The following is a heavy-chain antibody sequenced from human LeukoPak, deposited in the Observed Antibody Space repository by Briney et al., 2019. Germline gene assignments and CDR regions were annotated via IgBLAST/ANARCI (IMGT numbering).Heavy chain of an antibody. Sequence: PGGSLRLSCAASGFTFSSYAMHWVRQAPGKGLEWVAVISYDGSNKYYADSVKGRFTISRDNSKNTLYLQMNSLRAEDAAVYYCGKKTGYSSGWYLESWGQGTLVTVSS. CDR2: ISYDGSNK. J-gene: IGHJ4*02. V-gene: IGHV3-30-3*02. D-gene: IGHD6-19*01. CDR3: GKKTGYSSGWYLES. CDR1: GFTFSSYA.